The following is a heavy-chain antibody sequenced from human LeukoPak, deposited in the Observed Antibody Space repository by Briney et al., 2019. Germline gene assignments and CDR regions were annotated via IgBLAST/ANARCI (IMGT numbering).Heavy chain of an antibody. D-gene: IGHD5-18*01. CDR3: ARDLYGYYWFDP. CDR1: GGSTSSSSYY. Sequence: SQTLSLTCTVSGGSTSSSSYYWSWIRQPAGKGLEWIGRIYTSGSSNYNPSLKSRVTISVDTSKNQFSLKLSSVAAADTAVYYCARDLYGYYWFDPWGQGTLVTVSS. CDR2: IYTSGSS. V-gene: IGHV4-61*02. J-gene: IGHJ5*02.